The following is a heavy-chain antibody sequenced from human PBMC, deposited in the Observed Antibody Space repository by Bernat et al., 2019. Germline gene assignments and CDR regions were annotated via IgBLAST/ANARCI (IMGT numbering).Heavy chain of an antibody. CDR1: GFTFSTYA. CDR2: INSNGVST. D-gene: IGHD7-27*01. V-gene: IGHV3-64D*06. CDR3: AKFLLSGMTWGAFDI. Sequence: EVQLVESGGGLVQPGGSLRLSCSASGFTFSTYAMHWVRQAPGKGLEYVSAINSNGVSTYYADSVKGRFTISRDNSKNTLYLQMSSLRAEDTAVYYCAKFLLSGMTWGAFDIWGQGTMVTVSS. J-gene: IGHJ3*02.